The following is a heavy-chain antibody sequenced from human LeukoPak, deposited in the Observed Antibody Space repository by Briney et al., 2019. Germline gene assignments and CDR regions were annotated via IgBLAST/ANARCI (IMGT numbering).Heavy chain of an antibody. Sequence: PSETLSLTCTVSGGSISSSGYYWGWIRQPPGKGLEWIASIYYSGSTYYNASLKSRVTISVDTSKNQFSLKLSSVTAADTAVYYCARAIVVVVAATRSRWFDPWGQGTLVTVSS. CDR2: IYYSGST. CDR3: ARAIVVVVAATRSRWFDP. CDR1: GGSISSSGYY. D-gene: IGHD2-15*01. V-gene: IGHV4-39*07. J-gene: IGHJ5*02.